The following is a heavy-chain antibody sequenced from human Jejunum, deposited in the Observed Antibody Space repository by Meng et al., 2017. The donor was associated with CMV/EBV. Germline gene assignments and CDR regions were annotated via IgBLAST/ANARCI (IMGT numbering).Heavy chain of an antibody. J-gene: IGHJ4*02. V-gene: IGHV2-5*02. CDR2: IYRGDDK. CDR3: AHFVGGYYPSRPDY. D-gene: IGHD1-26*01. Sequence: TLKESGPTLVNPTQTLTLTCSFSGFSPSTSGEGVGWIRQPPGKALEWLALIYRGDDKRYSPSLNSRLTIAKDTSKNEVVLTLTNMGPIDTGTYYCAHFVGGYYPSRPDYWGQGTLVTVSS. CDR1: GFSPSTSGEG.